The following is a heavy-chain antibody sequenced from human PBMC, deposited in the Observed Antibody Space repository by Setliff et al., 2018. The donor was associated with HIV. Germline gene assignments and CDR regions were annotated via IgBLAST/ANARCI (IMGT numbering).Heavy chain of an antibody. Sequence: PSETLSLTCSVSGGPISSSSYYWGWIRQPPGKGLEWIGNIYSSGNTYYNPSLKSRVTISVATSKNQFSLNLSSVTAADTAVYYCASLFHDTSAPLTYSFDHWGQGTLVTVSS. J-gene: IGHJ4*02. CDR2: IYSSGNT. CDR1: GGPISSSSYY. V-gene: IGHV4-39*07. CDR3: ASLFHDTSAPLTYSFDH. D-gene: IGHD3-22*01.